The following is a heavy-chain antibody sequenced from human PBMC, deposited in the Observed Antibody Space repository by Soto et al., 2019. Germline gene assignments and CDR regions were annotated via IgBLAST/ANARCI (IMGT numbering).Heavy chain of an antibody. D-gene: IGHD3-16*02. J-gene: IGHJ4*02. CDR3: AKDPYDYVWGSYRYTDY. V-gene: IGHV3-23*01. CDR2: ISGSGGST. Sequence: EVQLLESGGGLVQPGGSLRLSCAASGFTFSSYAMSWVRQAPGKGLEWVSAISGSGGSTYYADSVKGRFTISRDNSKNTLYLQMNSLRAEDTAVYYCAKDPYDYVWGSYRYTDYWGQGTLVTVSS. CDR1: GFTFSSYA.